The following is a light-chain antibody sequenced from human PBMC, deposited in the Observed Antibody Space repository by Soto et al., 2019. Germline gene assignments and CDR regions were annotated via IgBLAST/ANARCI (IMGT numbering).Light chain of an antibody. J-gene: IGLJ2*01. Sequence: QSVLTQPPSASGAPGQRVTISCSGSSSNIGSNTVSWYQQLPGTAPQLLIYTNNQRASLVPDRFSGSKSGSSASLAISGLRSEDEAVSYCAAWDDSLGGWVLFGGGTKLTVL. CDR1: SSNIGSNT. V-gene: IGLV1-47*01. CDR3: AAWDDSLGGWVL. CDR2: TNN.